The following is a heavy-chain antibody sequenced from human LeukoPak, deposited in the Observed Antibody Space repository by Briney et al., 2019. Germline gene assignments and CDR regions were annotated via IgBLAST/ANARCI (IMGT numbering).Heavy chain of an antibody. CDR1: GYTFTSYD. CDR2: MNPNSGNT. J-gene: IGHJ4*02. V-gene: IGHV1-8*01. CDR3: ARRYCSSTSCHYFDY. D-gene: IGHD2-2*01. Sequence: ASVKVSCKASGYTFTSYDINWVRQATGQGLEWMGWMNPNSGNTGYAQKFQGRVSMTRNTSISTAYMELSSLRSEDTAVYHCARRYCSSTSCHYFDYWGQGTLVTVSS.